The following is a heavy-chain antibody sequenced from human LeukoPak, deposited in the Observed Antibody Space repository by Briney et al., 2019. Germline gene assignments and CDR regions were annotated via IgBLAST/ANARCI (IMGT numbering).Heavy chain of an antibody. CDR1: GGTSSSYA. D-gene: IGHD4-23*01. CDR2: IIPILGIA. Sequence: ASVKVSCKASGGTSSSYAISWVRQAPGQGLEWMGRIIPILGIANYAQKFQGRVTITADKSASTAYMELSSLRSEDTAVYYCASNTVVSQSRISYYYYGMDVWGQGTTVTVSS. J-gene: IGHJ6*02. V-gene: IGHV1-69*04. CDR3: ASNTVVSQSRISYYYYGMDV.